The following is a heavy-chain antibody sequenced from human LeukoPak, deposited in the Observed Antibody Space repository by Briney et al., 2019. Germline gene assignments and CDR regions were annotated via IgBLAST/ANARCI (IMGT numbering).Heavy chain of an antibody. J-gene: IGHJ5*02. CDR1: GLTFSSYS. CDR3: ARDRSRPSGYSSSWYFGWFDP. Sequence: GGSLRLSCAASGLTFSSYSMNWVRQAPGKGLEWVSGINWNGGSTGYADSVKGRFTISRDNAKNSLYLQMNSLRAEDTALYYCARDRSRPSGYSSSWYFGWFDPWGQGTLVTVSS. CDR2: INWNGGST. V-gene: IGHV3-20*04. D-gene: IGHD6-13*01.